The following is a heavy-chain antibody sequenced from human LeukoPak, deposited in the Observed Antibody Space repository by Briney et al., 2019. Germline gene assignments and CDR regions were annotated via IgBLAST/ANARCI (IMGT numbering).Heavy chain of an antibody. D-gene: IGHD6-13*01. V-gene: IGHV1-2*02. J-gene: IGHJ4*02. CDR1: GYTFTGYY. CDR3: ARVLAAAGSYDY. Sequence: ASVKVSCKAFGYTFTGYYMHWVRQAPGQGLEWMGWINPNSGGTNYAQKFQGRVTMTRDTSISTAYMELSRLRSDDTAVYYCARVLAAAGSYDYWGQGTLVTVSS. CDR2: INPNSGGT.